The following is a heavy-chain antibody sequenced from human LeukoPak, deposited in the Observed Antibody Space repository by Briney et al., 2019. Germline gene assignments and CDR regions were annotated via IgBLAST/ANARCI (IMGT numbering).Heavy chain of an antibody. J-gene: IGHJ4*02. V-gene: IGHV3-33*08. CDR2: IWYDGSNK. Sequence: PGGSLRLSCAASGFAFSSYAMSWVRQAPGKGLEWVAVIWYDGSNKYYADSVKGRFTISRDNSKNTLYLQMNSLRAEDTAVYYCASAEFDYWGQGTLVTVSS. CDR1: GFAFSSYA. CDR3: ASAEFDY.